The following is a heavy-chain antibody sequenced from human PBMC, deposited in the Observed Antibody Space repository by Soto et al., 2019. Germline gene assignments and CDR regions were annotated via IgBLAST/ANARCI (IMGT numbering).Heavy chain of an antibody. D-gene: IGHD4-17*01. CDR1: GYTFTSYA. CDR3: ARTPGNYGDYVGDFDY. Sequence: QVQLVQSGAEVKKPGASVKVSCKASGYTFTSYAMHWVRHAPGQRLEWMGWINAGNGNTKYSQKFQGRVTITRDTSASTAYMELSSLRSEDTAVYYCARTPGNYGDYVGDFDYWGQGTLVTVSS. J-gene: IGHJ4*02. V-gene: IGHV1-3*01. CDR2: INAGNGNT.